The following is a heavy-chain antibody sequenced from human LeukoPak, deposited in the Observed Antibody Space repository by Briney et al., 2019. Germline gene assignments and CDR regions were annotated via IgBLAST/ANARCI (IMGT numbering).Heavy chain of an antibody. CDR1: GFTVSSNY. J-gene: IGHJ4*02. D-gene: IGHD6-13*01. Sequence: GGSLRLSCAASGFTVSSNYMSWVRQAPGKGLEWVSVIYSGGSTYYADSVKGRFTISRDNSKNTLFLQMNSLRAEDTAVCYCARGAYGSSWYFDYWGQGTLVTVSS. V-gene: IGHV3-53*01. CDR3: ARGAYGSSWYFDY. CDR2: IYSGGST.